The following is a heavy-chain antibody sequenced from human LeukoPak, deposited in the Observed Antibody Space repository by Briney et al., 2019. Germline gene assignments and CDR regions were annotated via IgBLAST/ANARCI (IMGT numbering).Heavy chain of an antibody. CDR3: ARGRHSSLFRGVKIVRFDP. CDR1: GFTFRSAW. D-gene: IGHD3-10*01. V-gene: IGHV3-7*01. J-gene: IGHJ5*02. Sequence: GGALRLSCAASGFTFRSAWMTWVRQAPGKGLEWVANINEDGSQKNYVDSVKGRFTISRDNAKNSLHLQMNSLRAEDTAVYYCARGRHSSLFRGVKIVRFDPWGQGTLVTVSS. CDR2: INEDGSQK.